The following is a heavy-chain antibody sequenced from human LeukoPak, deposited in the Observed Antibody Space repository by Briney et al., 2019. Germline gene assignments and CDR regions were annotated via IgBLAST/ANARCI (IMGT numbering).Heavy chain of an antibody. CDR2: IYYSGST. V-gene: IGHV4-39*07. D-gene: IGHD6-19*01. J-gene: IGHJ6*03. Sequence: WVRQPPGKGLEWIGSIYYSGSTYYNPSLKSRVTISVDTSKNQFSLKLSSVTAADTAVYYCARDRFRGYSSGWYWGYYYYYMDVWGKGTTVTVSS. CDR3: ARDRFRGYSSGWYWGYYYYYMDV.